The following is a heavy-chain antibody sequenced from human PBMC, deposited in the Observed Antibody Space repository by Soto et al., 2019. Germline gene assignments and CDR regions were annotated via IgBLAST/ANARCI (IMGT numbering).Heavy chain of an antibody. CDR1: GGSFSGYY. CDR3: ARDLMRFGKYNWFDP. Sequence: SETLSLTCAVYGGSFSGYYWSWIRQPPGKGLEWIGEINHSGSTNYNPSLKSRVTISVDTSRNQFSLKLSSVTAADTAVYYCARDLMRFGKYNWFDPWGQGTLVTVS. J-gene: IGHJ5*02. V-gene: IGHV4-34*01. D-gene: IGHD3-10*01. CDR2: INHSGST.